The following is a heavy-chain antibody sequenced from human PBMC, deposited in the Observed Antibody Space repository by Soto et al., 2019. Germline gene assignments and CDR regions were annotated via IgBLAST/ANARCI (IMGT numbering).Heavy chain of an antibody. CDR3: AREDSSGWYGYYFDY. D-gene: IGHD6-19*01. J-gene: IGHJ4*02. Sequence: EVQLVESGGGLVQPGGSLRLSCAASGFTFSSYWMSWVRQAPGQGLEWVANIKQDGSEKYYVDSVKGRFTISRDNAKNSLYLQMNSLRAEDTAVYYCAREDSSGWYGYYFDYWGQGTLVTVSS. V-gene: IGHV3-7*05. CDR2: IKQDGSEK. CDR1: GFTFSSYW.